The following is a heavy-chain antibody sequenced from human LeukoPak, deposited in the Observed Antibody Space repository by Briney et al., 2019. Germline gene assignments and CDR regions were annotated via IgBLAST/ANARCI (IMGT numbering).Heavy chain of an antibody. V-gene: IGHV5-51*01. CDR3: ARQEYCSGGSCYTWFDP. CDR2: IYPADSDI. J-gene: IGHJ5*02. CDR1: GYSINNYW. Sequence: GESLQISCKGSGYSINNYWIGWVRQMPGKGLEWMGIIYPADSDIRYSPSFQGQVTISADKSISTAYLQWSSLKASDTAMYYCARQEYCSGGSCYTWFDPWGQGTLVTASS. D-gene: IGHD2-15*01.